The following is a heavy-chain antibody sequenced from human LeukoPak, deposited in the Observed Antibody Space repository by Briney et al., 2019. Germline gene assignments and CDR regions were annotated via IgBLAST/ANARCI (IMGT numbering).Heavy chain of an antibody. CDR1: GGTFSSYA. V-gene: IGHV1-69*05. J-gene: IGHJ5*02. CDR2: IIPIFGTA. CDR3: AGDPSGEVVVAANRRGPHWFDP. Sequence: SVKVSCKASGGTFSSYAISWVRQAPGQGLEWMGRIIPIFGTANYAQRFQGRVTITTDESTSTDYMELSSLRSEDTAVYYRAGDPSGEVVVAANRRGPHWFDPWGQGTLVTVSS. D-gene: IGHD2-15*01.